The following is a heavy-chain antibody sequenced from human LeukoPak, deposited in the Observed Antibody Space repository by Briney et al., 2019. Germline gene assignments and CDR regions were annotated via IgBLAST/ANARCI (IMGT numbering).Heavy chain of an antibody. V-gene: IGHV1-69*05. D-gene: IGHD3-22*01. CDR2: IIRIFGTA. J-gene: IGHJ4*02. CDR1: GGTFSSYA. CDR3: ARDQGPYYYDSSGYYDY. Sequence: SVKVSCKASGGTFSSYAISWVRQAPGQGLEWMGRIIRIFGTANYAQKFQGRVTITTDESTSAAYMELSSLRSEDTAVYYCARDQGPYYYDSSGYYDYWGQGTLVTVSS.